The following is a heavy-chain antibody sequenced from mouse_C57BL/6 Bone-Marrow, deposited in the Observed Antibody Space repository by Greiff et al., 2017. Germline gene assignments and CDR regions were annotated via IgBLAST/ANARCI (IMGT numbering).Heavy chain of an antibody. CDR1: GYTFTSYG. V-gene: IGHV1-81*01. CDR2: IYPRSGNT. J-gene: IGHJ4*01. D-gene: IGHD1-1*01. Sequence: QVQLKQSGAELARPGASVKLSCKASGYTFTSYGISWVKQRTGQGLEWIGEIYPRSGNTYYNEKFKGKATLTADKSSSTAYMELRSLTSEDSAVYFCARCEGYGSNAMDYWGQGTSVTVSS. CDR3: ARCEGYGSNAMDY.